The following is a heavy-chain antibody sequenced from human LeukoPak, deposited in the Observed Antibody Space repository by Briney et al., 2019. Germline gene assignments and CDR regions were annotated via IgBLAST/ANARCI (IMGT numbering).Heavy chain of an antibody. D-gene: IGHD3-22*01. CDR3: ARAILMIGTYYFDY. J-gene: IGHJ4*02. CDR1: GDSITSSY. CDR2: INHSGST. V-gene: IGHV4-34*01. Sequence: SETLSLTCTVSGDSITSSYWSWIRQPPGKGLEWIGEINHSGSTNYNPSLKSRVTISVDTSKNQFSLKLSSVTAADTAVYYCARAILMIGTYYFDYWGQGTLVTVSS.